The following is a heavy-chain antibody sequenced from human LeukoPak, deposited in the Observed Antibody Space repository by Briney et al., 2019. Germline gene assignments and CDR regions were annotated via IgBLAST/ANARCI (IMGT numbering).Heavy chain of an antibody. J-gene: IGHJ4*02. CDR2: FDPKDGET. CDR1: GYTLTELS. V-gene: IGHV1-24*01. Sequence: GASVKVSCKVSGYTLTELSMHWVRQAPGKGLEWMGGFDPKDGETIYAQKFQGRVTMTEATSTDTAYMELSRLRSEDTAVYYCATADTYYYDSSGYYSRGFFDYWGQGTLVTVSS. D-gene: IGHD3-22*01. CDR3: ATADTYYYDSSGYYSRGFFDY.